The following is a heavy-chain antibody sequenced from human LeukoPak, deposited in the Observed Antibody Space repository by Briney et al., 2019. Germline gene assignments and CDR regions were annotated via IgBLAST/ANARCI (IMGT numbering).Heavy chain of an antibody. Sequence: TGGSLRLSCAASGFTFSTHGMNWVRQAPGKGLEWVSFIDTSSSYKYYADSVKGRFTISRDNAKNSLYLRTKSLRADDTALYYCARGRSITLLRGVAISDGFDIWGQGTMVTVSS. CDR3: ARGRSITLLRGVAISDGFDI. J-gene: IGHJ3*02. CDR2: IDTSSSYK. D-gene: IGHD3-10*01. V-gene: IGHV3-21*01. CDR1: GFTFSTHG.